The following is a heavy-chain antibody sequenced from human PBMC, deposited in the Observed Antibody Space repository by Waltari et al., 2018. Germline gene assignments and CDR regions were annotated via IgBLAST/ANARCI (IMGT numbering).Heavy chain of an antibody. CDR2: IYYSGST. CDR3: ARTGDFWSGYYDY. Sequence: QVQLQESGPGLVKPSETLSLTCTVSGGSVSSGSYYWSWIRQPPGKGLEWIWYIYYSGSTNYNPSLKSRVTISVDTSKNQFSLKLSSVTAADTAVYYCARTGDFWSGYYDYWGQGTLVTVSS. J-gene: IGHJ4*02. CDR1: GGSVSSGSYY. D-gene: IGHD3-3*01. V-gene: IGHV4-61*01.